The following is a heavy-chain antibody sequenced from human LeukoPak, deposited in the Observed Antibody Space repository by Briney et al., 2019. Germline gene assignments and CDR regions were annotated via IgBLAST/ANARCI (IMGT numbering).Heavy chain of an antibody. CDR1: GFTFSCYS. V-gene: IGHV3-21*01. CDR3: ARDGFLGSSGWH. D-gene: IGHD2-15*01. CDR2: ISSSSSYI. J-gene: IGHJ1*01. Sequence: GGSLRLSCAASGFTFSCYSMNWVRQAPGKGLEWVSSISSSSSYIYYADSVKGRFTISRDNAKNSLYLQMNSLRAEDTAVYYCARDGFLGSSGWHWGQGTLVTVSS.